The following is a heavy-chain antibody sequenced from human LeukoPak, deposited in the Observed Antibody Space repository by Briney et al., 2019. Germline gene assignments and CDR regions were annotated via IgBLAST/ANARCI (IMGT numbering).Heavy chain of an antibody. J-gene: IGHJ2*01. CDR2: IYSSGNT. D-gene: IGHD3-22*01. Sequence: SETLSLTCAVSGGSISSNYCSWIRQPAGKGLEYIGRIYSSGNTNYNPSLTSRVTMSVDTSKNHFSLLLHSVTAADTAVYYCARVWLSSGSYWYFDFWGRGTLVIVSS. CDR1: GGSISSNY. CDR3: ARVWLSSGSYWYFDF. V-gene: IGHV4-4*07.